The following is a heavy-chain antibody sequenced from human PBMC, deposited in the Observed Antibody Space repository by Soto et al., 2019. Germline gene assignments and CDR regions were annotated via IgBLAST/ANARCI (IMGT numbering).Heavy chain of an antibody. Sequence: PSETLSLTCAVYGGSFSGYYWSWIRQPPGKGLEWIGEINHSGGTNYNPSLKSRVTISVDTSKNRFSLKLSSVTAADTAVYYCARAPPSSGSFDYWGQGTLVTVSS. J-gene: IGHJ4*02. CDR1: GGSFSGYY. CDR2: INHSGGT. V-gene: IGHV4-34*01. CDR3: ARAPPSSGSFDY. D-gene: IGHD3-10*01.